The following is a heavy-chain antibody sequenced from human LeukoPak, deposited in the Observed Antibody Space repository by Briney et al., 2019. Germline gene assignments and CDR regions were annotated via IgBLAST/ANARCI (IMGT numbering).Heavy chain of an antibody. V-gene: IGHV3-53*01. D-gene: IGHD3-10*01. CDR2: IYTDGTT. CDR3: ARVHGGILSNYFFDQ. Sequence: PGGSLRLSCAASGFTVSSNYMTWVRQAPGKGLEWVSVIYTDGTTYYADSVKGRFTISRDNSKNTLYLQMNSLRAEDTAVYYCARVHGGILSNYFFDQWGQGTLVTVSS. J-gene: IGHJ4*02. CDR1: GFTVSSNY.